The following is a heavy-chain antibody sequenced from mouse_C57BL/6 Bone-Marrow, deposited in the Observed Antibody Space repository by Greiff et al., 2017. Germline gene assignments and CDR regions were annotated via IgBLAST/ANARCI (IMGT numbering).Heavy chain of an antibody. D-gene: IGHD3-3*01. CDR1: GYSITSGYY. V-gene: IGHV3-6*01. CDR2: INYDGSN. Sequence: EVKLVESGPGLVKPSPSLSLTCSATGYSITSGYYWNWIRQPPGNKLEWMGYINYDGSNNYNPSLKNRISITRDTSKNQFFLKLNSVTTEDTAAYYCARGQRGFAYWGQGTLVTVSA. CDR3: ARGQRGFAY. J-gene: IGHJ3*01.